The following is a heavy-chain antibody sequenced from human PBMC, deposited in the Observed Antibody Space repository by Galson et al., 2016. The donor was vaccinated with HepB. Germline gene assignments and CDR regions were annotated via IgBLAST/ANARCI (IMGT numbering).Heavy chain of an antibody. CDR3: AKRHEYCPPVGCSVDY. D-gene: IGHD2/OR15-2a*01. CDR2: ISSDGSNQ. CDR1: GFTFSTSA. Sequence: SLRLSCAASGFTFSTSAVHWVRQAPGKGLEWVAVISSDGSNQFYADSVTGRFIISRDNSKDTLYLQMDSLRPDDTAVYYCAKRHEYCPPVGCSVDYWGQGTLVSVSS. V-gene: IGHV3-30-3*02. J-gene: IGHJ4*02.